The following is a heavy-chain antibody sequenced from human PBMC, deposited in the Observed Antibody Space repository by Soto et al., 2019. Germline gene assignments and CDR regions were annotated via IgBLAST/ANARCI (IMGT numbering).Heavy chain of an antibody. Sequence: GGSLRLSCAASGFTFSSYAMSWVRQAPGKGLEWVSAISGSGGSTYYADSVKGRFTISRDNSKNTLYLQMNSLRAEDTAVYYCAKDQYYYGSGSNHFDYWGQGTLVTVSS. CDR2: ISGSGGST. V-gene: IGHV3-23*01. D-gene: IGHD3-10*01. J-gene: IGHJ4*02. CDR3: AKDQYYYGSGSNHFDY. CDR1: GFTFSSYA.